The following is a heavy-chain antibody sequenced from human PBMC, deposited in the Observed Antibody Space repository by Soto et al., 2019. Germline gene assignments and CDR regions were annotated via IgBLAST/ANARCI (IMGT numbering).Heavy chain of an antibody. D-gene: IGHD3-22*01. CDR1: GGSFSGYY. J-gene: IGHJ3*02. V-gene: IGHV4-34*01. CDR3: AREHDSSGYYHDAFDI. Sequence: QVQLQQWGAGLLKPSETLSLTCAVYGGSFSGYYWSWIRQPPGKGLEWIGEINHSGSTNYNPSLMSRVTISVDTSKNQFSLKLSSVTAADTAVYYCAREHDSSGYYHDAFDIWGQGTMVTVSS. CDR2: INHSGST.